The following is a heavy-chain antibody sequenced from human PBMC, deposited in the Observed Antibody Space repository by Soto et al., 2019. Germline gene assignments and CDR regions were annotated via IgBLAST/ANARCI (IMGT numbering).Heavy chain of an antibody. CDR1: DSVSSNSAA. J-gene: IGHJ4*02. CDR2: TYYRSKWYN. D-gene: IGHD1-1*01. V-gene: IGHV6-1*01. CDR3: ARADGLERVFDY. Sequence: DSVSSNSAAWNWIRQSPSRGLEWLGRTYYRSKWYNDYAVSVKSRITINPDTSKNQFSLQLNSVTPEDTAVYYCARADGLERVFDYWGQGTLVTVSS.